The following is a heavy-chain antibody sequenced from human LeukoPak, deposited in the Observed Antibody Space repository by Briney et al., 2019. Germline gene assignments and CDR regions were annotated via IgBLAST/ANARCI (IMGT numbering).Heavy chain of an antibody. Sequence: PSETLSLTCTVSGGSISSYYWSWIRQPPGKGLEWIGYIYYSGSTNYNPSLKSRVAISVDTSKNQFSLKLSSVTAADTAVYYCARTHVAGNFDYWGQGTLVTVSS. CDR3: ARTHVAGNFDY. CDR2: IYYSGST. CDR1: GGSISSYY. J-gene: IGHJ4*02. D-gene: IGHD6-19*01. V-gene: IGHV4-59*01.